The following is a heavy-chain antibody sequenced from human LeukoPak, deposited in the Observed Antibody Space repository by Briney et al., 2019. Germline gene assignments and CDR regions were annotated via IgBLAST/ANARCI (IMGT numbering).Heavy chain of an antibody. D-gene: IGHD2-15*01. CDR1: GYTFTSYD. Sequence: ASVKVSCKASGYTFTSYDINWVRQATGQGLEWMGWMNPNSGNTGYAQKFQGRVTMTRNTSISTAYMELSSLRSEDTAVYYCARRPSVAATRGGAYYYYMDVWGKGTAVTVSS. CDR3: ARRPSVAATRGGAYYYYMDV. CDR2: MNPNSGNT. V-gene: IGHV1-8*01. J-gene: IGHJ6*03.